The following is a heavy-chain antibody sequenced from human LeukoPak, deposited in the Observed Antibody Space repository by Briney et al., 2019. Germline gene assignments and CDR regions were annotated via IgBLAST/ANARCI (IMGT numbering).Heavy chain of an antibody. Sequence: GGSLRLSCAASGFTFSSYAMHWVRQAPGKGLEWVAVISYDGSNKYYADSVKGRFTISRDNSKNTQYLQMNSLRAEDTAVYYCASTQQQLHVWGQGTLVTVSS. CDR1: GFTFSSYA. J-gene: IGHJ4*02. D-gene: IGHD6-13*01. V-gene: IGHV3-30*01. CDR2: ISYDGSNK. CDR3: ASTQQQLHV.